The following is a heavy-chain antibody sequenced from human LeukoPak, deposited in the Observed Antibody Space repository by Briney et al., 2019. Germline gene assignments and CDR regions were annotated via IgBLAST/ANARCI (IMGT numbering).Heavy chain of an antibody. Sequence: SVKVSCKASGGTFSSYAISWVRQAPGQGLEWMGGIIPIFGTANYAQKFQGRVTITADESTSTAYMELSSLRSEDTAVYYCARGAGYNYPYYFDYWGQGTLVTVSS. J-gene: IGHJ4*02. CDR1: GGTFSSYA. CDR2: IIPIFGTA. D-gene: IGHD5-24*01. CDR3: ARGAGYNYPYYFDY. V-gene: IGHV1-69*13.